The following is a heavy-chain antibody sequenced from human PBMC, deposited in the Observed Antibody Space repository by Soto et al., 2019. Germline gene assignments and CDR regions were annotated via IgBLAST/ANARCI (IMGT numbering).Heavy chain of an antibody. CDR3: ARDDGFSLGGRSFDI. D-gene: IGHD3-16*01. V-gene: IGHV4-59*01. Sequence: AETLSLTCTVFGGSISSYYWSWIRQPPGKGLEWIGYIYYSGSTNYNPSLKSRVTISVDTSKNQFSLKLSSVTAADTAVYYCARDDGFSLGGRSFDIWGQGTMVTVSS. CDR1: GGSISSYY. CDR2: IYYSGST. J-gene: IGHJ3*02.